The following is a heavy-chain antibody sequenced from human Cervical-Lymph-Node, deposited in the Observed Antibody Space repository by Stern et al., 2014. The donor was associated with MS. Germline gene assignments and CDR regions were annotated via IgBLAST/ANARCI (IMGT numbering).Heavy chain of an antibody. CDR3: ARGSLSGGLSRSSPFDY. CDR2: IYYSGST. CDR1: GGSISSGGYY. J-gene: IGHJ4*02. D-gene: IGHD3-16*01. V-gene: IGHV4-31*03. Sequence: QVQLVESGPGLVKPSQTLSLTCTVSGGSISSGGYYWSWLRPHPGKGLEWIGYIYYSGSTYYNPSLKSRVTISVDTSKNQFSLKLSSVTAADTAVYYCARGSLSGGLSRSSPFDYWGQGTLVTVSS.